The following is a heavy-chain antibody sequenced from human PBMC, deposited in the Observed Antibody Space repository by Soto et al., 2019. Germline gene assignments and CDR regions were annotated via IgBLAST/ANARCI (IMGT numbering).Heavy chain of an antibody. CDR2: IYPGDSDT. D-gene: IGHD4-17*01. Sequence: PGESLKISCKGSGYSFTSYWIGWVRQMPGKGLEWMGIIYPGDSDTRYSPSFQGQVTISADKSISTAYLQWSSLKASDTAMYYCARHVWDYGGNGVVYGMDVWGQGTTVTVSS. V-gene: IGHV5-51*01. J-gene: IGHJ6*02. CDR1: GYSFTSYW. CDR3: ARHVWDYGGNGVVYGMDV.